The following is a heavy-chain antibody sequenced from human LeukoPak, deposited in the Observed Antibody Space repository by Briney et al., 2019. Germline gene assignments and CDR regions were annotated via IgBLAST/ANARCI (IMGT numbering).Heavy chain of an antibody. D-gene: IGHD2-15*01. J-gene: IGHJ5*02. CDR2: INHSGSA. V-gene: IGHV4-34*01. Sequence: SETLSLTCAVYGGSFSGYSWSWIRQPPGKGLVWIGEINHSGSANYNPSLKSRVSISVDTSKNQFSLNLSSVTAADTAVYYCARGLVDCSGGSCYLGWFDPWGQGTLVTVSS. CDR3: ARGLVDCSGGSCYLGWFDP. CDR1: GGSFSGYS.